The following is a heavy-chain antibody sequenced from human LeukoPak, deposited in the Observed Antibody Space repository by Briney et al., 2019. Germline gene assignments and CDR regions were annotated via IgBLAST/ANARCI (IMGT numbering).Heavy chain of an antibody. D-gene: IGHD6-19*01. CDR3: AKPISGGLAVTADWFHP. CDR2: INANSGTT. Sequence: PGGSLRLSCAASGFTFSSYAMSWVRQAPGKGLEWASTINANSGTTSYAASVRGRFTISRDNSKNTLYLQVNTLRADDTATYYCAKPISGGLAVTADWFHPWGQGTLVVVSS. J-gene: IGHJ5*01. CDR1: GFTFSSYA. V-gene: IGHV3-23*01.